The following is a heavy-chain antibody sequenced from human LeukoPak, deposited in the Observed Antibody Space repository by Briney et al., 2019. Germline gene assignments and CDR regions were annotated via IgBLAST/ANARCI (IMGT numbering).Heavy chain of an antibody. V-gene: IGHV4-59*08. J-gene: IGHJ4*02. CDR2: FYDRGST. CDR3: ARGGRDSFDISGVFDY. CDR1: GGSISAYY. Sequence: PSETLSLTCTISGGSISAYYWSWIRQPPGKGLEWIGYFYDRGSTKYDPPLKSRVTISVDTSKNQFSLKLSSVTAADTAVYYCARGGRDSFDISGVFDYWGQGTLVTVSS. D-gene: IGHD3-22*01.